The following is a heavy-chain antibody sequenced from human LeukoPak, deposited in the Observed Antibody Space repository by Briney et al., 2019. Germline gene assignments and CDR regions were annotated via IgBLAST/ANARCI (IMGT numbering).Heavy chain of an antibody. V-gene: IGHV5-51*01. CDR1: GYSFTDYW. CDR3: ARLGRYCSSTSCPLWFDP. D-gene: IGHD2-2*01. CDR2: IHPDDSDT. J-gene: IGHJ5*02. Sequence: GESLKISCKGSGYSFTDYWIGWVRQMPGKGLEWMGIIHPDDSDTRYSPSFQGQVTISADKSISTAYLQWSSLKASDTAMYYCARLGRYCSSTSCPLWFDPWGQGTLVTVSS.